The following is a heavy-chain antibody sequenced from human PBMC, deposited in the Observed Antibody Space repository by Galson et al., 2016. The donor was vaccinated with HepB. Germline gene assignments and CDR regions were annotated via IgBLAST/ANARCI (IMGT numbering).Heavy chain of an antibody. D-gene: IGHD4-17*01. CDR3: AIESDRHKVTTYYYYGMDV. J-gene: IGHJ6*02. Sequence: SVKVSCKASGYTFTGYFIHWVRQAPGQGLEWMGLIKPHSGGTKYAQKFQGRVTMTRDTSTNTAYMELTSLRSDDTALYFCAIESDRHKVTTYYYYGMDVWGQGTTVTVSS. CDR1: GYTFTGYF. CDR2: IKPHSGGT. V-gene: IGHV1-2*02.